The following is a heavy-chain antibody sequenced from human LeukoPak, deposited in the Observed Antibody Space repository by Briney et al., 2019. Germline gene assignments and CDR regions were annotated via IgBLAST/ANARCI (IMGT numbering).Heavy chain of an antibody. CDR2: ISAYNGNT. CDR3: ARLALGATSYYYYGMDV. D-gene: IGHD1-26*01. V-gene: IGHV1-18*01. CDR1: GYTFTSYG. J-gene: IGHJ6*02. Sequence: ASVKVSCKASGYTFTSYGISWVRQAPGQGLEWMGWISAYNGNTNYAQKLQGRVTMTTDTSTSTAYMELRSLRSDDTAVYYCARLALGATSYYYYGMDVWGQGTTVTVSS.